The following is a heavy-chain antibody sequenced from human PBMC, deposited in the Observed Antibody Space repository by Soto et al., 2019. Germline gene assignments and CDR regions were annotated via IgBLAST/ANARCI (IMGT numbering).Heavy chain of an antibody. CDR1: GGTCNSYA. D-gene: IGHD1-26*01. J-gene: IGHJ5*02. CDR3: ARDRYRGSYHDRVRWFDP. CDR2: IIPIFGTA. Sequence: SVKVSVKACGGTCNSYAISWVRQSRGQGLEWMGGIIPIFGTANYAQKFQGRVTITADESTSTAYMELSSLRSEDTAVYYCARDRYRGSYHDRVRWFDPWGQGTLVTVSS. V-gene: IGHV1-69*13.